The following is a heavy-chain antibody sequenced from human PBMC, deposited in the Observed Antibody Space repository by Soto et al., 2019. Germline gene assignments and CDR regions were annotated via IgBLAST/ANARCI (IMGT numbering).Heavy chain of an antibody. D-gene: IGHD2-15*01. CDR3: ARGNVVVVAAHNFDY. J-gene: IGHJ4*02. CDR1: GGTFSYYA. V-gene: IGHV1-2*04. CDR2: INPNSGGT. Sequence: ASVKVSCKASGGTFSYYAISWVRQAPGQGLEWMGWINPNSGGTNYAQKFQGWVTMTRDTSISTAYMELSRLRSDDTAVYYCARGNVVVVAAHNFDYWGQGTLVTVSS.